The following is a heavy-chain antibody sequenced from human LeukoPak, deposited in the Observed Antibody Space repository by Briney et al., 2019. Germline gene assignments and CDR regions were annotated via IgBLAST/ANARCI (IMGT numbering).Heavy chain of an antibody. CDR1: GFTFSSYA. V-gene: IGHV3-9*03. CDR2: ISWNSGSI. J-gene: IGHJ4*02. CDR3: AKDGGEYYFDY. Sequence: GGSLRLSCAASGFTFSSYAMSWVRQAPGKGLEWVSGISWNSGSIGYADSVKGRFTISRDNAKNSLYLQMNSLRAEDMALYYCAKDGGEYYFDYWGQGTLVTVSS. D-gene: IGHD3-16*01.